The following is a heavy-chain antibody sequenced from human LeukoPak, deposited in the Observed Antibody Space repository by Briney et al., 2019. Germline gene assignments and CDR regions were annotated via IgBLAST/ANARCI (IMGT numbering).Heavy chain of an antibody. Sequence: PGGSLRLSCAASGFTFSSYWMHWVRQAPGKGLVWVSRINSDGSSTSYADSVKGRFTISRDNAKNTLYLQMNSLRAEDTAVYYCARVDLPLDSWSGYYFGGNGGYFDYWGQGTLVTVSS. V-gene: IGHV3-74*01. CDR3: ARVDLPLDSWSGYYFGGNGGYFDY. D-gene: IGHD3-3*01. CDR2: INSDGSST. J-gene: IGHJ4*02. CDR1: GFTFSSYW.